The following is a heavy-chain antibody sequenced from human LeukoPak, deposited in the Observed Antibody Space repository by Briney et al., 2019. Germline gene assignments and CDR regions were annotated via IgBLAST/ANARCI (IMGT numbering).Heavy chain of an antibody. CDR1: GYSFTSHG. D-gene: IGHD1-26*01. CDR3: ARVDVGLVDRCWFHHMDV. J-gene: IGHJ6*03. Sequence: ASVKVSFETSGYSFTSHGISGVRQAPGQGLEWVGWVSTFNGHTNYGEMFQGRVTMTRDTSTSTVYMELRDLRYDDTAVYFCARVDVGLVDRCWFHHMDVWGRGTTITVSS. V-gene: IGHV1-18*01. CDR2: VSTFNGHT.